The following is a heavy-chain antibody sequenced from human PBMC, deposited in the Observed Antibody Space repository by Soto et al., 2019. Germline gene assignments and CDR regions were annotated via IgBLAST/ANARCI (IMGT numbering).Heavy chain of an antibody. CDR2: ISYDGSNK. CDR3: ANNRARYCGGGSDYSIFDY. V-gene: IGHV3-30*18. CDR1: GFTFSSYG. Sequence: QVQLVESGGGVVQPGRSLRLSCAASGFTFSSYGMHWVRQAPGKGLEWVAVISYDGSNKYYADSVKGRFTISRDNSKNTTYLQMNSLRAEDTAVYYCANNRARYCGGGSDYSIFDYWGQGTLVTVSS. D-gene: IGHD2-15*01. J-gene: IGHJ4*02.